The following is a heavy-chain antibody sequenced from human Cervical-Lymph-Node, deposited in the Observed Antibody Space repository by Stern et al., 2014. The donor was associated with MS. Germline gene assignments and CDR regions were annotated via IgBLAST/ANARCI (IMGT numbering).Heavy chain of an antibody. D-gene: IGHD3/OR15-3a*01. CDR1: GYTFTSHY. CDR2: INPSGDSA. CDR3: ASGTGSKRPTGNY. Sequence: VQLVESGAEVKKPGASVKVSCKASGYTFTSHYMNWVRQAPGQGLEWVGIINPSGDSASYAQKFQGRLTMTRDTSTSTVYMELSSLRSEDTAVYYCASGTGSKRPTGNYWGQGTLVTVSS. J-gene: IGHJ4*02. V-gene: IGHV1-46*01.